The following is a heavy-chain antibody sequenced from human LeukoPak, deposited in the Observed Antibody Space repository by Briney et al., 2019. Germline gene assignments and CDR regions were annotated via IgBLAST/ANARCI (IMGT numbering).Heavy chain of an antibody. CDR3: TRDSGTYNWFDP. CDR1: GFTFSGSA. J-gene: IGHJ5*02. CDR2: IDKKDKGYATAT. D-gene: IGHD1-26*01. V-gene: IGHV3-73*01. Sequence: GGSLRLSCAASGFTFSGSAIHWVRQSSGKGLEWVGQIDKKDKGYATATAYAASVKGRSTISRDDSINTAYLQMKSLKTEDTALYYCTRDSGTYNWFDPWGQGTLVTVSS.